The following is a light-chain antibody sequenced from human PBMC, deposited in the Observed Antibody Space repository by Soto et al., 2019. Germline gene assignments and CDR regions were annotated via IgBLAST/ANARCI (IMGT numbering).Light chain of an antibody. CDR2: ASS. CDR1: SSDIGAGSD. V-gene: IGLV2-14*01. Sequence: QSVLTQPPSVSGAPGQRVTISCTGTSSDIGAGSDVHWYQHHPGKAPRLMIYASSNRPSGVSHRFSGSRSGNTASLTISGLQAEDEADYYCSSYTSGSTLYVFGTGTKVTVL. J-gene: IGLJ1*01. CDR3: SSYTSGSTLYV.